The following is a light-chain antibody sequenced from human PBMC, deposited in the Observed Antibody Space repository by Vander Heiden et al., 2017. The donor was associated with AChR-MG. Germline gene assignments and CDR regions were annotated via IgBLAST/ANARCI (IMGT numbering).Light chain of an antibody. CDR1: SSNIGAGYD. CDR2: GNS. V-gene: IGLV1-40*01. CDR3: QSYDSSLSDL. Sequence: QSVLTQPPSVSGAPGQRVTISCTGSSSNIGAGYDVHWYQQLPGTAPKLLIYGNSNRPSRVPDRFSGSKSGTSASLAITGLQAEDEADYYCQSYDSSLSDLFGGGTKLTVL. J-gene: IGLJ2*01.